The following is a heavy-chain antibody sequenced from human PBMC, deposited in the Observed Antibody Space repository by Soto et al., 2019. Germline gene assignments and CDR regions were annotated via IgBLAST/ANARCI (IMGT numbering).Heavy chain of an antibody. CDR3: ARVSLRLGMDV. Sequence: PGGSLRLSCAASGFTFSSYWMSLVRQAPGKGLEGVANIKQDGSEKYYVDSVKGRFTISRDNAKNSLYLQMNSLRAGDTAVYYCARVSLRLGMDVWGQGTTVTVSS. CDR1: GFTFSSYW. D-gene: IGHD3-16*01. V-gene: IGHV3-7*01. J-gene: IGHJ6*02. CDR2: IKQDGSEK.